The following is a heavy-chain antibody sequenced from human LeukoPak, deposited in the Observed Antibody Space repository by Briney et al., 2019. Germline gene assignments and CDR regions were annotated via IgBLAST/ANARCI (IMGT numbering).Heavy chain of an antibody. CDR2: INPNSGGT. V-gene: IGHV1-2*02. J-gene: IGHJ4*02. CDR1: GYTFTGYY. D-gene: IGHD5-18*01. Sequence: ASVKVSCKASGYTFTGYYMHWVRQAPGQGLEWMGWINPNSGGTNYAQKFQGRVTMTRDTSISTAYMELSRLRSDDTAVYYCARVYPGNKYSYGYPNRSPFDYWGQGTLVTVSS. CDR3: ARVYPGNKYSYGYPNRSPFDY.